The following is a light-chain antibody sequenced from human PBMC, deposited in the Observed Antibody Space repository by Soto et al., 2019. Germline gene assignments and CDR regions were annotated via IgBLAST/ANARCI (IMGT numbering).Light chain of an antibody. CDR3: RQFSSSPLT. J-gene: IGKJ4*01. Sequence: EIVLTQSPGTLSLSPGERATLSCRASQSISSSYLAWYQQKPGQPPRLLLYRTFSRATGIPDRFSGSGSGTDFTLTISRLEPEDFAVYFCRQFSSSPLTFGGGSKVDI. CDR1: QSISSSY. CDR2: RTF. V-gene: IGKV3-20*01.